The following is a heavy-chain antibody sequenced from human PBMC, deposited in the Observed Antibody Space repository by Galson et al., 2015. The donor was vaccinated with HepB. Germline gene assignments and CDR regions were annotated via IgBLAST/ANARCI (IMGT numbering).Heavy chain of an antibody. Sequence: SLRLSCAASGFTFSSYAMSWVRQAPGKGLEWVSAISGSGGSTYYADSVKGRFTISRDSSKNTLYLQMNSLRAEDTAVYYCATRYCSGGSCSYTWFDPWGQGTLVTVSS. CDR2: ISGSGGST. D-gene: IGHD2-15*01. CDR1: GFTFSSYA. V-gene: IGHV3-23*01. CDR3: ATRYCSGGSCSYTWFDP. J-gene: IGHJ5*02.